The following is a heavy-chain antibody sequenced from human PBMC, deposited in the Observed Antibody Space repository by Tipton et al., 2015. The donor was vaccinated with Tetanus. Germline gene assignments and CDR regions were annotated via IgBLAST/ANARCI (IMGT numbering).Heavy chain of an antibody. J-gene: IGHJ3*01. Sequence: GLVKPSETLSLTCTVSGGSISSYYWTWIRQPPGRGQEWIGYVHYSGSTNYSPSLRSRVTLSVDTSKDQFSLKLSSVTAADTALYFCARRSHIGAPVWGQGTLVTVAS. CDR1: GGSISSYY. CDR2: VHYSGST. CDR3: ARRSHIGAPV. V-gene: IGHV4-59*08. D-gene: IGHD2-21*01.